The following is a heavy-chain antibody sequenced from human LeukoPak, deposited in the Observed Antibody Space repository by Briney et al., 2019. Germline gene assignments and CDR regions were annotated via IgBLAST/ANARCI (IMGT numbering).Heavy chain of an antibody. Sequence: SETLSLTCTVSGGSISSYYWSWIRQPPGKGLEWIGYTYYSGSTNYNTSLKSRATISVETSTNQFSLKLSSVTAADTAVYYCARRNRALLWSSFDYWGQGTLVTVSS. J-gene: IGHJ4*02. CDR2: TYYSGST. V-gene: IGHV4-59*08. CDR1: GGSISSYY. CDR3: ARRNRALLWSSFDY. D-gene: IGHD3-10*01.